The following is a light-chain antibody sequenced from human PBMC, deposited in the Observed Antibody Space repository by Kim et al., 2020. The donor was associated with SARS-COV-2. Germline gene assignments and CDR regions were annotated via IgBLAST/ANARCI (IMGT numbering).Light chain of an antibody. CDR2: DAS. Sequence: SPGTRATLSCRASQSISNDLAWYQHNPGQAPRLFIYDASIRATGIPARFSGSGSGTDFTLTVSNLETEDSAVYYCQQRNKWPRTFGQGTKVDIK. CDR3: QQRNKWPRT. J-gene: IGKJ1*01. CDR1: QSISND. V-gene: IGKV3-11*01.